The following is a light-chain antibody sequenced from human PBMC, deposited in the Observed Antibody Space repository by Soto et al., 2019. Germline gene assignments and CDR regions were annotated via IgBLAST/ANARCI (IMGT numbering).Light chain of an antibody. CDR1: SSNIGSNY. J-gene: IGLJ2*01. V-gene: IGLV1-47*01. CDR2: RNS. CDR3: AAWDDSLSGVV. Sequence: QSVLTQSPSASGTPGQRVTISCSGSSSNIGSNYVYWYQQLPGTVPQLLIYRNSERPSGVPDRFSGSKSGTSASLAISGLRSEDEADHYCAAWDDSLSGVVFGGGTKLTVL.